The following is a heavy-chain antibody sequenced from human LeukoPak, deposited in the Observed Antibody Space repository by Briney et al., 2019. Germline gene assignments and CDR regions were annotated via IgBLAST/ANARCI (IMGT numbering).Heavy chain of an antibody. CDR3: TTDSVTARRDDAFDI. D-gene: IGHD2-21*02. CDR1: GFTFSNAW. V-gene: IGHV3-15*01. CDR2: IKRKTDGGTT. Sequence: GGSLRLSCAASGFTFSNAWMSWVRQAPEKGLEWVGRIKRKTDGGTTDYAAPVKGRFTISRDDSKNMLYLQMNSLKNEDTAVYYCTTDSVTARRDDAFDIWGQGTVTVSS. J-gene: IGHJ3*02.